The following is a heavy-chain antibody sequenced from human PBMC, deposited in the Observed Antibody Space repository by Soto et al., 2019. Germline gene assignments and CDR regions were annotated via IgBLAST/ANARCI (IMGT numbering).Heavy chain of an antibody. V-gene: IGHV4-30-4*01. CDR2: IYYSGST. CDR3: ARGTGPAAIQHAFDI. D-gene: IGHD2-2*02. J-gene: IGHJ3*02. CDR1: GGSISSGDYY. Sequence: QVQLQESGPGLVKPSQTLSLTCTVSGGSISSGDYYWSWIRQPPGKGLEWIGYIYYSGSTYYNPSLKSRVTISVDPSKNQFSLKLSSVTAADTAVYYCARGTGPAAIQHAFDIWGQGTMVTVSS.